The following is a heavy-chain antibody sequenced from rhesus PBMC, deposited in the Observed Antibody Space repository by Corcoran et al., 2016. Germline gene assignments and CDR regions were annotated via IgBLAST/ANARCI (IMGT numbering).Heavy chain of an antibody. Sequence: QVQLQESGPGLVTPSETLSLTGAVSGGSISGYYWNGLRQPPGKGLEWIGYIGGSSGSTYYNPSLKSRVTISTDTSKNQFSLKLSSVTAADTAVYYCARGLIYGNYLDSWGQGVVVTVSS. CDR3: ARGLIYGNYLDS. D-gene: IGHD4-35*01. CDR1: GGSISGYY. J-gene: IGHJ6*01. CDR2: IGGSSGST. V-gene: IGHV4-165*02.